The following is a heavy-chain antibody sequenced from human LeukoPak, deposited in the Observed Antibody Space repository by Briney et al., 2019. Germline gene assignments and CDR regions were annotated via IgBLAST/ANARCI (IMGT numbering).Heavy chain of an antibody. J-gene: IGHJ5*02. CDR1: GGSISSSSYY. CDR2: IYYSGST. V-gene: IGHV4-39*01. Sequence: SETLSLTCTVSGGSISSSSYYWGWIRQPPGKGLEWIGSIYYSGSTYYNPSLKSRVTISVDTSKNQFSLKLSSVTAADTAVYYCARQRKSWFDPWGQGTLVTVSS. CDR3: ARQRKSWFDP.